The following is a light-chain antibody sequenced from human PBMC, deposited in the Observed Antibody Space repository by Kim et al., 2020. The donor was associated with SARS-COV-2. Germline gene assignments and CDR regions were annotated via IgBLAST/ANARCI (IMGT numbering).Light chain of an antibody. V-gene: IGKV1-27*01. Sequence: ASVGDGVTITCRASQDISNYVAWFQLKPGKAPKLLIYAASALQPGVPSRFSGSGSGTDFTLTVTSLQPEDVATYYCQKCDSAPWTFGQGTKVDIK. CDR1: QDISNY. J-gene: IGKJ1*01. CDR3: QKCDSAPWT. CDR2: AAS.